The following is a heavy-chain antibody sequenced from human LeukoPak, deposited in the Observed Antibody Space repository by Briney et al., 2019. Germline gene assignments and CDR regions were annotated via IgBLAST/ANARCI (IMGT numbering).Heavy chain of an antibody. D-gene: IGHD2-2*01. CDR1: GFTFSSYW. V-gene: IGHV3-7*01. Sequence: PGGSLRLSCAASGFTFSSYWMSWVRQAPGKGLEWVANIKQDGSEKYYVDSVKGRFTISRDNAKNSLYLQMNSLRAEDTAVYYCARDRVVVVPAARHPELRGNFDYWGQGTLVTVSS. CDR3: ARDRVVVVPAARHPELRGNFDY. J-gene: IGHJ4*02. CDR2: IKQDGSEK.